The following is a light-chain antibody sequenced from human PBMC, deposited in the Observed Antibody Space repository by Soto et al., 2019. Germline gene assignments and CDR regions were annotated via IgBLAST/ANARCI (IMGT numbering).Light chain of an antibody. CDR2: DAS. J-gene: IGKJ1*01. CDR3: QQYEGNPT. V-gene: IGKV1-5*01. Sequence: DIPLTQSPSTLSASIGDRVVITCRASQTIDRWLAWYQQRPGLAPRLLIYDASTLESGVPSRFSGSGSETELTLTISSLKPDDFATYHCQQYEGNPTFGQGTTVEVK. CDR1: QTIDRW.